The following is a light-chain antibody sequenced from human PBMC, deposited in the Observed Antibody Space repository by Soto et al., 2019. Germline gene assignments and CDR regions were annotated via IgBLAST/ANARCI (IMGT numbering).Light chain of an antibody. J-gene: IGKJ2*01. V-gene: IGKV1-33*01. CDR2: DAS. CDR1: QDISNY. Sequence: DIQMTQSPSSLSASVGDRVTITCQASQDISNYLNWYQQKPGKAPKLLIYDASNLETGVPSRSSGSGSGTDFTFTISSLQPEDIATYYCQQYDNLPRYTFGQGTKLEIK. CDR3: QQYDNLPRYT.